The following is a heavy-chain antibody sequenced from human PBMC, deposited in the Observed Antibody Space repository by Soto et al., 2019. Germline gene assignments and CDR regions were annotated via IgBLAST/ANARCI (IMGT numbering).Heavy chain of an antibody. J-gene: IGHJ4*02. V-gene: IGHV3-30*18. CDR3: AKDAADCLDY. CDR2: ISYDGSNK. CDR1: GFTFSSYG. D-gene: IGHD2-21*02. Sequence: GGSLRLSCAASGFTFSSYGMHWVRQAPGKGLEWVAVISYDGSNKYYADSVKGRFTISRDNSKNTLYLQMNSLRAEDTAVYYCAKDAADCLDYWGQGTQVTVSS.